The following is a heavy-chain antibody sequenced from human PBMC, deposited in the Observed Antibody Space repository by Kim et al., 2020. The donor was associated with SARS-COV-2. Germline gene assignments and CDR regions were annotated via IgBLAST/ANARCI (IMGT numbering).Heavy chain of an antibody. D-gene: IGHD3-10*01. J-gene: IGHJ6*04. V-gene: IGHV3-33*01. CDR2: IWFDGSER. CDR3: ARALVGEDVWENHLYLDV. CDR1: GFRFRDHA. Sequence: GGSLRLSCEVSGFRFRDHAMHWVRQAPGKGLEWMAVIWFDGSERYYTDSMRGRLTITRDNSKNTLHLEMSSLSAEDMAVYYCARALVGEDVWENHLYLDVWGKGTTVTVSS.